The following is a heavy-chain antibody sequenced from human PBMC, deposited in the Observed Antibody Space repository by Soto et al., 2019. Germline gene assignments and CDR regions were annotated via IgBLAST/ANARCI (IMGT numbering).Heavy chain of an antibody. J-gene: IGHJ4*02. CDR1: GFTFSSSA. Sequence: PGGSLRLSCAASGFTFSSSAMSWVRQAPGKGLEWVSAVSGSGGTTYYADSVRGRFTISRDNSKNTLYLQMNSLRAADTAVYYCAREWRDYVWGSYRGSDNFDYWGQGTLVTVSS. V-gene: IGHV3-23*01. CDR3: AREWRDYVWGSYRGSDNFDY. D-gene: IGHD3-16*02. CDR2: VSGSGGTT.